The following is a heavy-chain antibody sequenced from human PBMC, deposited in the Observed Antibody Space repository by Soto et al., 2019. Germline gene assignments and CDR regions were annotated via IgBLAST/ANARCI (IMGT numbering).Heavy chain of an antibody. J-gene: IGHJ4*02. Sequence: QVQLVQSGAEVKKPGASVKVSCKASGYTFNSYAIRWVRQAPGQGLEWMGGISAYNGNTNYAQMLKGRVTMTTDTSTSTAYMELRSLRSDDTAVYYCARDLAAGTCDYWGQGTLVTVSS. CDR2: ISAYNGNT. CDR3: ARDLAAGTCDY. D-gene: IGHD6-13*01. V-gene: IGHV1-18*01. CDR1: GYTFNSYA.